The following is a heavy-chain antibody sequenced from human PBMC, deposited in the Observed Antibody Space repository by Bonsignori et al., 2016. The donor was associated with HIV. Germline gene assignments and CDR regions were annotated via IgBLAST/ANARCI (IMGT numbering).Heavy chain of an antibody. V-gene: IGHV4-39*01. CDR3: AKRRYVAYGNFDY. CDR2: VYYTGRR. J-gene: IGHJ4*02. Sequence: QLQLQESGPGLVKPSETLSLTCNVSGGSISRTNNYWAGSASPQEGLEWIGSVYYTGRRPXTRPQESSHHIRRHVQEPVLPEAEFVTAADTAVYYCAKRRYVAYGNFDYWAREPWSPSP. CDR1: GGSISRTNNY. D-gene: IGHD4-17*01.